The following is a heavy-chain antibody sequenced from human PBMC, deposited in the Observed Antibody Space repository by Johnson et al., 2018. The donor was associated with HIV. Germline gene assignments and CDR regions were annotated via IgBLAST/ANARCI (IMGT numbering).Heavy chain of an antibody. V-gene: IGHV3-30*03. CDR2: ISYDGSNK. CDR3: ASSAHDALDI. Sequence: QVQLVESGGGVVQPGRSLRLSCAASGFTFSSYGMHWVRQAPGKGLEWVAVISYDGSNKYYADSVKGRFTISRDNSKNTLYLQMNSLRAEDTAVYYCASSAHDALDIWGQGTMVTVSS. CDR1: GFTFSSYG. D-gene: IGHD2-2*01. J-gene: IGHJ3*02.